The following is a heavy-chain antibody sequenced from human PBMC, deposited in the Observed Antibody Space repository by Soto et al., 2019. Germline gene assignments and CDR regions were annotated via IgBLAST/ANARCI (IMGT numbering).Heavy chain of an antibody. CDR2: IYYSGST. CDR1: GGSISSSSYY. J-gene: IGHJ6*02. V-gene: IGHV4-39*02. Sequence: PSETLSLTCTVSGGSISSSSYYWGWIRQPPGKGLEWIGSIYYSGSTYYNPSLKSRVTISVDTSKNQFSLKLSSVTAADTAVYYCAREGALAAAGIGLLFSYYYYGMDVWGQGTTVTVSS. D-gene: IGHD6-13*01. CDR3: AREGALAAAGIGLLFSYYYYGMDV.